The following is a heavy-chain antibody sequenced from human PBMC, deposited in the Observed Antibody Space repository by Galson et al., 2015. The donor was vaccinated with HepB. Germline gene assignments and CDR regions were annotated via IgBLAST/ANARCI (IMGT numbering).Heavy chain of an antibody. D-gene: IGHD5-24*01. Sequence: SLRLSCAASGFTFSSYGMPWVRQAPGKGLEWVADISYDGSNKYYADSVKGRFTISRDNSKNTLYLQMNSLRAEDTAVYYCAREEMATITGIDYCVQGTLVTASS. CDR1: GFTFSSYG. CDR3: AREEMATITGIDY. V-gene: IGHV3-30*03. J-gene: IGHJ4*02. CDR2: ISYDGSNK.